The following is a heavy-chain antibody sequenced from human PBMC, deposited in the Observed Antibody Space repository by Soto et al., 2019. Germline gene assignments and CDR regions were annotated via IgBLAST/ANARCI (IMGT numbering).Heavy chain of an antibody. V-gene: IGHV1-18*01. CDR2: VSTNDDRT. J-gene: IGHJ4*02. D-gene: IGHD3-22*01. Sequence: QVQMVQSGPEVKMPGASVKVSCKTSGYTFTAYGLAWLRQAPGQRPEWMGWVSTNDDRTNYARKFEGRVTMTTDRSTTTNSMKLRSLGTDDTAVYYCTRELNTESSAYYSFAFWGQGTLVSVSS. CDR3: TRELNTESSAYYSFAF. CDR1: GYTFTAYG.